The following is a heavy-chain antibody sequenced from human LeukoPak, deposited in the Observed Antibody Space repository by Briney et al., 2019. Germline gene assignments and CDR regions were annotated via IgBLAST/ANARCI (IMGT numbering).Heavy chain of an antibody. CDR2: INHSGST. Sequence: SETLSLTCAVYGGSFSGYYWSWIRQPPGKGLEWIGEINHSGSTNYNPSLKSRVTISVDKSKNQFSLKLSSVTAADTAVYYCAKSGITMVRGVFDYWGQGTLVTVSS. V-gene: IGHV4-34*01. D-gene: IGHD3-10*01. J-gene: IGHJ4*02. CDR1: GGSFSGYY. CDR3: AKSGITMVRGVFDY.